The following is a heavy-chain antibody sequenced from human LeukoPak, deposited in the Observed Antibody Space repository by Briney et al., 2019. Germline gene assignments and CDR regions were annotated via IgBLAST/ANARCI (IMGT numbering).Heavy chain of an antibody. Sequence: SETLSLTCTVSGGPISSGSYYWSWIRQPPGKGLEWIGYIYYSGSTNYNPSLKSRVTISVDTSKNQFSLKLSSVTAADTAVYYCARVKAGHYGSGSYYSWFDPWGQGTLVTVSS. J-gene: IGHJ5*02. D-gene: IGHD3-10*01. V-gene: IGHV4-61*01. CDR2: IYYSGST. CDR3: ARVKAGHYGSGSYYSWFDP. CDR1: GGPISSGSYY.